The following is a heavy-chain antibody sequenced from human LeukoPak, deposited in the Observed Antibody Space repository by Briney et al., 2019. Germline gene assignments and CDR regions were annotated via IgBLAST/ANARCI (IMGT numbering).Heavy chain of an antibody. CDR3: AREGPFRDGYNKYYFDY. Sequence: ASVKVSCKASGYTFTSYGISWVRQAPGQGLEWMGWISAYNGNTYYAQKLQGRVTMTTDTSTSTAYVELRSLRSDDTAVYYCAREGPFRDGYNKYYFDYWGQGTLVTVSS. J-gene: IGHJ4*02. CDR1: GYTFTSYG. D-gene: IGHD5-24*01. CDR2: ISAYNGNT. V-gene: IGHV1-18*01.